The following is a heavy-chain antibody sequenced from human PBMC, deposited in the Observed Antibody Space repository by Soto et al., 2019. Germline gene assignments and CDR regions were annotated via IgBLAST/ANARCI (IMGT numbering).Heavy chain of an antibody. V-gene: IGHV4-59*08. CDR3: ASHGEYSSSWYFDY. J-gene: IGHJ4*02. Sequence: QVQLQESGPGLVKPSETLSLTCTVSGGSISSYYWSWIRQPPGKGLEWIGYIYYSGSTNYNPSLTSRVTISVDTSTTRFSLKLSSVTAADTAVYYCASHGEYSSSWYFDYWGQGTLVTVSS. CDR2: IYYSGST. CDR1: GGSISSYY. D-gene: IGHD6-13*01.